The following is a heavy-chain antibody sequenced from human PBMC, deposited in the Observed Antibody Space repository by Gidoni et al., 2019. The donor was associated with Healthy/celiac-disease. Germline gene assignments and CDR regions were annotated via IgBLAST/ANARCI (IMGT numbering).Heavy chain of an antibody. CDR2: IWYDGSNK. Sequence: VQLVASGVGLVQLVMSLRLSFAASGFTFSSYGTLGVRQAQGKGLEWVAVIWYDGSNKYYADSVKGRFTSSRDNSKNTLYLQMNSLRAEDTAVYYCAREYSSSSCDYWGQGTLVTVSS. V-gene: IGHV3-33*01. D-gene: IGHD6-6*01. CDR3: AREYSSSSCDY. CDR1: GFTFSSYG. J-gene: IGHJ4*02.